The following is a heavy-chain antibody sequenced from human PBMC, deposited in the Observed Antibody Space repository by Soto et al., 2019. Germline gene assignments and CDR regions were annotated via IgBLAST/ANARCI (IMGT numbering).Heavy chain of an antibody. CDR2: TYYRSKWYN. V-gene: IGHV6-1*01. D-gene: IGHD3-10*01. CDR3: ASGSYYGSGSTFYRMDV. CDR1: GDSVSSNSAA. J-gene: IGHJ6*02. Sequence: SQTLSLTCAISGDSVSSNSAAWNWIRQSPSRGLEWLGRTYYRSKWYNDYAVSVKSRITINPDTSKNQFSLQLNSVTPEDTAVYYCASGSYYGSGSTFYRMDVWGQGTTVTVSS.